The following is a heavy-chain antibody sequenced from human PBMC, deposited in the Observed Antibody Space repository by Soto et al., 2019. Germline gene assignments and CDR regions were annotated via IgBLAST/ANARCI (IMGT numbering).Heavy chain of an antibody. D-gene: IGHD2-15*01. V-gene: IGHV1-8*01. CDR2: MNPNSGNT. CDR3: ARAWSCSGGSCYLMDV. Sequence: QVQLVQSGAEVKKPGASVKVSCKASGYTFTSYDINWVRQATGQGLEWMGWMNPNSGNTGYAQKFQGRVTMTRNTSISTAYMELSSLRAEDTAVYYCARAWSCSGGSCYLMDVWGQGTTVTVSS. J-gene: IGHJ6*02. CDR1: GYTFTSYD.